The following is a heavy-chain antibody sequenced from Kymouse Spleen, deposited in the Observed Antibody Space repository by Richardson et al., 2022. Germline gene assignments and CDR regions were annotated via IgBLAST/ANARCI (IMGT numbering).Heavy chain of an antibody. D-gene: IGHD3-10*01. J-gene: IGHJ6*02. Sequence: QVQLVESGGGVVQPGRSLRLSCAASGFTFSSYGMHWVRQAPGKGLEWVAVIWYDGSNKYYADSVKGRFTISRDNSKNTLYLQMNSLRAEDTAVYYCARDFVRGVIIRGYYYYGMDVWGQGTTVTVSS. CDR2: IWYDGSNK. CDR3: ARDFVRGVIIRGYYYYGMDV. V-gene: IGHV3-33*01. CDR1: GFTFSSYG.